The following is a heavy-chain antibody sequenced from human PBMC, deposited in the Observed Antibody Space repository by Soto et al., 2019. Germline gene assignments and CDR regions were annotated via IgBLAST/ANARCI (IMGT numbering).Heavy chain of an antibody. V-gene: IGHV3-53*04. CDR2: IYSGGST. CDR1: GFTVSSNY. CDR3: ASEILTGQTDAFDI. Sequence: GGSLRLSCAATGFTVSSNYMSWVRQAPGKGLEWVSVIYSGGSTYHADSVKGRFTISRHNSKNTLYLQMNSLRAEDTAVYYCASEILTGQTDAFDIWGQGTMVTVSS. D-gene: IGHD3-9*01. J-gene: IGHJ3*02.